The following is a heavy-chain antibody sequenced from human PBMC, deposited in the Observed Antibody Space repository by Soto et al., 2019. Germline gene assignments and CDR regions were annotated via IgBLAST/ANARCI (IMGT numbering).Heavy chain of an antibody. D-gene: IGHD5-18*01. J-gene: IGHJ2*01. CDR1: GFTFSSYA. CDR2: ISYDGSNK. Sequence: QVQLVESGGGVVQPGRSLRLSCAASGFTFSSYAMHWVRQAPGKGLEWVAVISYDGSNKYYADSVKGRFTISRDNSTNTLYLQMNSLSAEDTAVYYCARDPLWGTAMVLWYFDLWGRGTLVTFSS. V-gene: IGHV3-30-3*01. CDR3: ARDPLWGTAMVLWYFDL.